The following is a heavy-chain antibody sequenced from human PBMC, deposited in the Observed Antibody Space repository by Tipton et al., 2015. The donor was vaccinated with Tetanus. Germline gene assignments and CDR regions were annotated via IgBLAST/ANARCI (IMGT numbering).Heavy chain of an antibody. CDR3: ARSQRVEDDAGGLDFLTGFYGDYWFDL. CDR1: RGPISSYY. D-gene: IGHD3-9*01. V-gene: IGHV4-4*07. Sequence: TLSLTCTVSRGPISSYYWSWIRQPAGKGLEWVGHISNGNTDYSTSLKSRVTLSVNTSKNQFSLRLSSVTAADTALYYCARSQRVEDDAGGLDFLTGFYGDYWFDLWGRGIPVTVSS. J-gene: IGHJ5*02. CDR2: ISNGNT.